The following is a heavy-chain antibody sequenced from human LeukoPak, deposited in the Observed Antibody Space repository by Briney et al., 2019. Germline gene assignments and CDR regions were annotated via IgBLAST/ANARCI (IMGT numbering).Heavy chain of an antibody. CDR1: GYTFTGYY. CDR3: ARGEVKQQLAFDY. V-gene: IGHV1-2*02. CDR2: INPNSGGT. D-gene: IGHD6-13*01. Sequence: GASVKVSCKASGYTFTGYYMHWVRQAPGQGLEWMGWINPNSGGTNYAQKFQGRVTMTRDTSISTAYMELSRLRSADTAVYYCARGEVKQQLAFDYWGQGTLVTVSS. J-gene: IGHJ4*02.